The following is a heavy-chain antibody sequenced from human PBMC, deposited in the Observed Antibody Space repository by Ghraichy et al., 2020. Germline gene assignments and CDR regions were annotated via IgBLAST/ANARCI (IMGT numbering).Heavy chain of an antibody. CDR3: TRDRSYPYWYFDL. V-gene: IGHV3-49*03. D-gene: IGHD1-26*01. CDR2: IRSKAYGGTT. J-gene: IGHJ2*01. Sequence: GEALNISCTASGFTFGDYAMSWFRQAPGKELEWVGFIRSKAYGGTTEYAASVKGRFTISRDDSKSIAYLQMNSLKTEDTAVYYCTRDRSYPYWYFDLWGRGTLVTVSS. CDR1: GFTFGDYA.